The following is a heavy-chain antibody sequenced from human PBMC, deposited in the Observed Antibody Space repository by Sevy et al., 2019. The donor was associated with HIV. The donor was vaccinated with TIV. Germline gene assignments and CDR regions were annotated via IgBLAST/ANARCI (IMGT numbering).Heavy chain of an antibody. CDR2: IYSGGTT. Sequence: GGSLRLSCAASGFTVSSNYMSWVRQAPGKGLEWVSVIYSGGTTYYADSVKGRFTISRDNSKKTLYLQMNNLRAEDTAVYYCAREREFTIFGVLIEYGMDVWGQGTTVTVSS. J-gene: IGHJ6*02. D-gene: IGHD3-3*01. V-gene: IGHV3-53*01. CDR3: AREREFTIFGVLIEYGMDV. CDR1: GFTVSSNY.